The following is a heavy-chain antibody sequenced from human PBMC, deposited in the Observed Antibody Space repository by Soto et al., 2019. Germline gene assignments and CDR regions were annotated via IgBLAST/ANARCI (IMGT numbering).Heavy chain of an antibody. D-gene: IGHD6-6*01. J-gene: IGHJ4*02. V-gene: IGHV1-69*08. CDR3: ARDIAALPRQPKETFDY. Sequence: QVQLVQSGAEVKKPGSSVKVSCKASGGTFSSYTISWVRQAPGQGLEWMGRIIPILGIANYAQKFQGRVTITADKSTSTAYMELSSLRSEDTAVYYCARDIAALPRQPKETFDYWGQGTLVTVSS. CDR2: IIPILGIA. CDR1: GGTFSSYT.